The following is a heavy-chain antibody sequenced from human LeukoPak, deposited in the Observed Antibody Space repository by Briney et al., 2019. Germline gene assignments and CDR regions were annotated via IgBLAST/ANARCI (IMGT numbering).Heavy chain of an antibody. Sequence: SQTLSLTCVVSGDSVSSKNGAWNWIRQSPSRGLEWLGRTYYRSKWYNDYAESMEGRMTISQDTWKDQYSLHLNSVTPDDTAVYYCARDFGTTGWHTFDYWGQGTLVTVSS. J-gene: IGHJ4*02. D-gene: IGHD6-19*01. CDR3: ARDFGTTGWHTFDY. V-gene: IGHV6-1*01. CDR2: TYYRSKWYN. CDR1: GDSVSSKNGA.